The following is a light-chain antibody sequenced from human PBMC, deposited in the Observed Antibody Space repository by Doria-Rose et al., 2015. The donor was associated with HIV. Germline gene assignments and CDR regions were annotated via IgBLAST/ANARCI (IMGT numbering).Light chain of an antibody. CDR3: QQYGSSPYT. J-gene: IGKJ2*01. CDR2: GAS. V-gene: IGKV3-20*01. Sequence: TQSPGTLSLSPGERVTLSCRASQSVSSGYLAGYQQKPGQAPRLLIYGASSRATAIPDRFSGSGSGADFTLTISRLEPEDFAVYYCQQYGSSPYTFGQGTKLGIK. CDR1: QSVSSGY.